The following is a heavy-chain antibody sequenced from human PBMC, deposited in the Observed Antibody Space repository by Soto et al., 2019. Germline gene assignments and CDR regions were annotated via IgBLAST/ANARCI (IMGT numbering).Heavy chain of an antibody. V-gene: IGHV4-39*01. CDR3: ARRHDYVWGSYFRKDPRYNWFDP. J-gene: IGHJ5*02. CDR1: GGSISSSSYY. D-gene: IGHD3-16*01. CDR2: IYYSGST. Sequence: QLQLQESGPGLVKPSETLSLTCTVSGGSISSSSYYWGWIRQPPGKGLEWIGSIYYSGSTYYNPSLKSRVTISVDTSKNQFSLKLSSVTAADTAVYYCARRHDYVWGSYFRKDPRYNWFDPWGQGTLVTVSS.